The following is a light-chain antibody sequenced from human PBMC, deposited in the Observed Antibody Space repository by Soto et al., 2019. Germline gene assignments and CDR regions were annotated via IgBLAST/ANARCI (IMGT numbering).Light chain of an antibody. Sequence: EIVLTQSPATLSLSPGERATLSCRASQSVSSYLAWYQQKPGQAPRLLIYDASNRATGIPARFSGGGSGTDFPRTSSSLEPEDFAVYYCQQRSNWPPAVTFGGGTKVEIK. J-gene: IGKJ4*01. CDR3: QQRSNWPPAVT. CDR2: DAS. CDR1: QSVSSY. V-gene: IGKV3-11*01.